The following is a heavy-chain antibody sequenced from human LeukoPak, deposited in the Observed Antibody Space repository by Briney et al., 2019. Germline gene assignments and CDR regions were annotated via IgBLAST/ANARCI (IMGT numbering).Heavy chain of an antibody. D-gene: IGHD3-3*01. J-gene: IGHJ5*02. CDR3: ARGQGYYDFWSGYYIGWFDP. Sequence: SGTLSLTCAVYGGSFSGYYWSWIRQPPGKGLEWIGEINHSGSTNYNPSLKSRVTISVDTSKNQFSLKLSSVTAADTAVYYCARGQGYYDFWSGYYIGWFDPWGQGTLVTVSS. V-gene: IGHV4-34*01. CDR1: GGSFSGYY. CDR2: INHSGST.